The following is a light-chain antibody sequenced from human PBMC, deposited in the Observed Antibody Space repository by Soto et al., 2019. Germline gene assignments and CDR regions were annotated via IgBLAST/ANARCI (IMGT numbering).Light chain of an antibody. CDR2: GNS. CDR1: SSNIGAGYD. J-gene: IGLJ1*01. CDR3: QSYDSSLSGRV. V-gene: IGLV1-40*01. Sequence: QSVLTQPPSVSGAPGQRVTISCTGSSSNIGAGYDVHWYQQLPGTAPKLLIYGNSNRPSGVPDRFSGSKSGTLASLAITGLQAEDEADYYCQSYDSSLSGRVFGTGTKVTVL.